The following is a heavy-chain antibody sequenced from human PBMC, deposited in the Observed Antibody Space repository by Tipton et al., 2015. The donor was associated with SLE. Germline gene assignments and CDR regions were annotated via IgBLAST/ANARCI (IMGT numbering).Heavy chain of an antibody. Sequence: TLSLTCTVSGGSISSDGHYWSWIRQHPGKGLEWIGYIHYNGATYYMPSLESRVTMSIDRSENQFSLELRSVTAADTAVYYCASDSRGYYFALWGQRTVVTVSS. CDR1: GGSISSDGHY. V-gene: IGHV4-31*03. CDR2: IHYNGAT. J-gene: IGHJ4*02. CDR3: ASDSRGYYFAL. D-gene: IGHD3-22*01.